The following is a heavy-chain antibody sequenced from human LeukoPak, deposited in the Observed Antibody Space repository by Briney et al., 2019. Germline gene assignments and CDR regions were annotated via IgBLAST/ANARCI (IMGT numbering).Heavy chain of an antibody. CDR3: ARSMVRGVIGPADY. D-gene: IGHD3-10*01. J-gene: IGHJ4*02. CDR1: GFTFSSYG. CDR2: ISYDGTNK. Sequence: GRSLRLSCAASGFTFSSYGMHWVRQAPGKGLEWVAVISYDGTNKYYADSVKGRFTISRDNSKNTLYLQMGSLRAEDMAVYYCARSMVRGVIGPADYWGQGTLVTVSS. V-gene: IGHV3-30*03.